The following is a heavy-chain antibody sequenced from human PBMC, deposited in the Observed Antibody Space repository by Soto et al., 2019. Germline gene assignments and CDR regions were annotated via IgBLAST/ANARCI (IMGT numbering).Heavy chain of an antibody. CDR1: GGTFSSYA. D-gene: IGHD2-15*01. CDR2: IIPIFGTA. V-gene: IGHV1-69*12. Sequence: QVQLVQSGAEVKKPGSSVKVSCKASGGTFSSYAISWVRQAPGQGLEWMGGIIPIFGTANYAQKFQGRVTITAAESTSTAYMELSSLRSEDTAVYYCASLSPPPVVVAATGYYYYGMDVWGQGTTVTVSS. CDR3: ASLSPPPVVVAATGYYYYGMDV. J-gene: IGHJ6*02.